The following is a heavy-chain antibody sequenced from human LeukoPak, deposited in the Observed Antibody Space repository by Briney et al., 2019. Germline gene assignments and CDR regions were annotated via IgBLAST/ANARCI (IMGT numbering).Heavy chain of an antibody. CDR1: GGSISSSSYY. Sequence: SETLSLTCTVSGGSISSSSYYWGWIRQPPGKGLEWIGSIYYSGSTYYNPSLKSRVTISVDTSKNQFSLKLSSVTAADTAVYYCARQGVGRSPNADYWGQGTLVTVSS. D-gene: IGHD1-26*01. V-gene: IGHV4-39*01. CDR2: IYYSGST. CDR3: ARQGVGRSPNADY. J-gene: IGHJ4*02.